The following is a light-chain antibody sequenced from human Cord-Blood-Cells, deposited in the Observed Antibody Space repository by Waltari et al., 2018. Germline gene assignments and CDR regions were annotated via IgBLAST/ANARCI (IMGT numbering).Light chain of an antibody. J-gene: IGLJ1*01. V-gene: IGLV2-11*01. CDR3: CSYAGSYV. CDR1: SSDVGGSNY. Sequence: QSALTQPRSVSGSPGQSVTISCTGTSSDVGGSNYVSWYQQHPGKAPKLMIYDVSKRPSGVPDRFSGSKSGNTASLTSSGLQAEDEADYYCCSYAGSYVFGTGTKVTVL. CDR2: DVS.